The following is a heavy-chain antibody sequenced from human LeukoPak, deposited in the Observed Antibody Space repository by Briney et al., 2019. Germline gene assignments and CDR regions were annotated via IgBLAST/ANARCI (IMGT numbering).Heavy chain of an antibody. Sequence: ASVKVSCKASGYTFTDYYIHWVRQAPGQGLEWMGWINPNSGGTNYAQKFQGRVTMTRDTSISTAYMDLSRLRSDDTVVYYCAREFLENWFDPWGQGTLVTVSS. CDR2: INPNSGGT. J-gene: IGHJ5*02. CDR1: GYTFTDYY. V-gene: IGHV1-2*02. D-gene: IGHD2-21*01. CDR3: AREFLENWFDP.